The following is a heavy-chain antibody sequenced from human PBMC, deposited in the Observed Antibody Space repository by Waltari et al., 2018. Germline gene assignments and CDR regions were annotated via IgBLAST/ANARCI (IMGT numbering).Heavy chain of an antibody. CDR3: ARNSARGLFDY. V-gene: IGHV4-39*01. Sequence: QLQLQESGPGLVTPSETLSLTCTVSGGSISSSSYYWGWIRQPPGKGLEWIGSIYYSGNTYYNPSLKSRVTMSVDTSKNQFSLKLSSLTAADTAVYNCARNSARGLFDYWGQGTLVTVSS. CDR2: IYYSGNT. J-gene: IGHJ4*02. CDR1: GGSISSSSYY. D-gene: IGHD2-21*01.